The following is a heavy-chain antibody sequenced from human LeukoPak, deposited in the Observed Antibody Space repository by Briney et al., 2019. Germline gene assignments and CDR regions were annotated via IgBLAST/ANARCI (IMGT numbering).Heavy chain of an antibody. J-gene: IGHJ5*02. Sequence: ASVKVSCKVSGYTLTELSMHWVRQAPGKGLEWMGGFDPEDGETIYAQKFQGRVTMTEDTSTDTAYMELSSLRSEDTAVYYCATDDGITGTTGSWGQGTLATVSS. V-gene: IGHV1-24*01. D-gene: IGHD1-7*01. CDR2: FDPEDGET. CDR1: GYTLTELS. CDR3: ATDDGITGTTGS.